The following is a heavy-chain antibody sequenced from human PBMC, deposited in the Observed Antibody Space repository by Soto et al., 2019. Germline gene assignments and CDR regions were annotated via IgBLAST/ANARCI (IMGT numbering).Heavy chain of an antibody. V-gene: IGHV3-23*01. CDR1: GFTFSSYA. D-gene: IGHD5-18*01. J-gene: IGHJ4*02. CDR3: AKDRGYNYGKFDS. Sequence: GGSLRLSCAASGFTFSSYAMSWVRQAPGKGLGWVSTISDSGGCTYYADSVKGRFTISRDNSKNTLYLQMNSLRAEDTAVYYCAKDRGYNYGKFDSWGQGTLVTVSS. CDR2: ISDSGGCT.